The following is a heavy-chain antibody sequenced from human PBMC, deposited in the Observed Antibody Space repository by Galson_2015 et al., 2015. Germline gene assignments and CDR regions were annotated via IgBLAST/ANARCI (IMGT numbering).Heavy chain of an antibody. Sequence: SLRLSCAASGFTFSSYAMHWVRQAPGKGLEWVAVISYDGSNKYYADSVKGRFTTSRDNSKNTLYLQMNSLRAEDTAVYYCARGLSGWLQLRNNWFDPWGQGTLVTVSS. CDR3: ARGLSGWLQLRNNWFDP. CDR2: ISYDGSNK. V-gene: IGHV3-30-3*01. D-gene: IGHD5-24*01. CDR1: GFTFSSYA. J-gene: IGHJ5*02.